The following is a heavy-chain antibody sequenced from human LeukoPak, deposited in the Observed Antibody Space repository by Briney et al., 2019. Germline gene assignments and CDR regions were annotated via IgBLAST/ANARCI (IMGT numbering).Heavy chain of an antibody. CDR2: ISSSSSTI. J-gene: IGHJ4*02. CDR1: GFTFSSYS. Sequence: PGGSLRLACSASGFTFSSYSMNEVRQAPGKRLECGSYISSSSSTIYYADSVKGRFTISRDNTKNSLYLQMNSLRAEDTAVYYCARGSGVRGVFDYWGQGTLVTVSS. CDR3: ARGSGVRGVFDY. D-gene: IGHD3-10*01. V-gene: IGHV3-48*01.